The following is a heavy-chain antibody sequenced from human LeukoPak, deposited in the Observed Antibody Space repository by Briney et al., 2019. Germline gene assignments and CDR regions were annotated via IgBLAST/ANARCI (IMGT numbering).Heavy chain of an antibody. Sequence: PGGSLRLSCGVSGPTFSSYNMNWVRQAPGKGLEWVSYISNSGSMIYYADSVKGRFTLSRDNAKNSLYLQMNSLRDEDTAVYYCARGPISGWSADYWGQGTLVTVSS. CDR2: ISNSGSMI. D-gene: IGHD6-19*01. CDR1: GPTFSSYN. CDR3: ARGPISGWSADY. V-gene: IGHV3-48*02. J-gene: IGHJ4*02.